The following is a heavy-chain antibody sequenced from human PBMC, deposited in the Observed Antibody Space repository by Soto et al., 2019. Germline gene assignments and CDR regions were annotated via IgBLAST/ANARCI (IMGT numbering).Heavy chain of an antibody. CDR1: GFSVTTSGVG. V-gene: IGHV2-5*02. Sequence: QITLNASGPTVVKPAETLTLTCTVSGFSVTTSGVGVGWIRQSPGKAPEWLALIYWDDDKRYSASLKSRLTITKDIGMIQVVLAVATVYPAETATYYCAYRIVRTVFGLVSTTASYFDFCCQRAPVVVSS. J-gene: IGHJ4*02. CDR3: AYRIVRTVFGLVSTTASYFDF. D-gene: IGHD3-3*01. CDR2: IYWDDDK.